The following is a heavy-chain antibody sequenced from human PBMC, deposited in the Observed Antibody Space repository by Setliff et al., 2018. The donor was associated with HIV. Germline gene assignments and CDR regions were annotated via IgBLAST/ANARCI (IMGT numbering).Heavy chain of an antibody. J-gene: IGHJ5*02. CDR3: ATSPRGTYYDILSGRPRGWFDP. CDR1: GGTFSSYA. CDR2: IIPIYGTP. V-gene: IGHV1-69*01. Sequence: KVSCKASGGTFSSYAITWVRQAPGQGPEWMGGIIPIYGTPNYAQRFQGRVTITADESTSTAYMDLSSLTSDDTAVYYCATSPRGTYYDILSGRPRGWFDPWGQGTLVTVS. D-gene: IGHD3-9*01.